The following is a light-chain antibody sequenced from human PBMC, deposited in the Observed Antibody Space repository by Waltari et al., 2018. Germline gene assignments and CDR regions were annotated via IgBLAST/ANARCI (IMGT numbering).Light chain of an antibody. CDR3: QQYGTLIT. V-gene: IGKV3-20*01. CDR1: QSVRSSY. CDR2: GAS. Sequence: IVLTQSPGTLSLSPGERATLSCRASQSVRSSYLAWYQQKPGQAPRLLIYGASSRATGIPGRFSGSGSGTDFTLTISRLEPEDFAVYYCQQYGTLITFGQGTRLEIK. J-gene: IGKJ5*01.